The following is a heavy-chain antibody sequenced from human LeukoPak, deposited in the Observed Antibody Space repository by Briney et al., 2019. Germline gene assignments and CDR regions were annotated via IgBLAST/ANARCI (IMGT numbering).Heavy chain of an antibody. J-gene: IGHJ5*02. CDR3: ARKAMIVVVNWFDP. Sequence: SETLSLTCAVYGGSFSGYYWSWIRQPPGKGLEWIGEINHSGSTNYNPSLKSRVTISVDTSKNQFSLKLSSVTAADTAVYYCARKAMIVVVNWFDPWGQGTLVTVSS. D-gene: IGHD3-22*01. CDR2: INHSGST. CDR1: GGSFSGYY. V-gene: IGHV4-34*01.